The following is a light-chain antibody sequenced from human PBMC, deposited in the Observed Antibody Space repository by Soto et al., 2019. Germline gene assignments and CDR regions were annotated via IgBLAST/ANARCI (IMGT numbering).Light chain of an antibody. CDR3: CSYAGSNTWG. J-gene: IGLJ2*01. Sequence: QSALTQPPSASGSPGQSVTISCTGTSSDVGAHDYVSWFQQHPGKAPKLMIYEVTNRPSGVPDRFSGSKSGNSASLTVSGLQAEDEADYYCCSYAGSNTWGFGGGTKLTVL. CDR2: EVT. CDR1: SSDVGAHDY. V-gene: IGLV2-8*01.